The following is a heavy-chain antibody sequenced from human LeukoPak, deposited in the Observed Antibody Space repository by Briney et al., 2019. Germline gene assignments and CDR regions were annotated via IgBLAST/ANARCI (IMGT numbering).Heavy chain of an antibody. Sequence: ASVKVSFKASGYTFTVYYMHWVRQAPGQGLEWMGWINPNSGGTNYAQKVQGRVTMTRDTSISTAYMELSRLRSDDTAVYYCARGKGYYDSSGYYSPTFDYWGQGTLVTVSS. D-gene: IGHD3-22*01. CDR1: GYTFTVYY. J-gene: IGHJ4*02. CDR2: INPNSGGT. V-gene: IGHV1-2*02. CDR3: ARGKGYYDSSGYYSPTFDY.